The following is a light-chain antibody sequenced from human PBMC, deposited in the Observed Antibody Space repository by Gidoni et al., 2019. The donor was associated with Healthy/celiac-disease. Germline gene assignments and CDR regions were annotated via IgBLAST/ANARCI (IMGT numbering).Light chain of an antibody. J-gene: IGLJ2*01. Sequence: QSALTQPASVSGSPGQSITISCTGTSSDVGGYNYVSWYQQHPGKAPKLMIYEVSNRPSGVSNRFSGSTSGNTASLTISGLQAEDEADYYCSSYTSSSSHVVFGGGTTLTVL. CDR1: SSDVGGYNY. V-gene: IGLV2-14*01. CDR2: EVS. CDR3: SSYTSSSSHVV.